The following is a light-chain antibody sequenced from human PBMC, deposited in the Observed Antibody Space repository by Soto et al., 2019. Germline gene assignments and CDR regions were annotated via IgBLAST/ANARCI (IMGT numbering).Light chain of an antibody. V-gene: IGKV1-9*01. CDR2: AAS. J-gene: IGKJ4*01. CDR1: QGISSY. CDR3: QQLNSYPLT. Sequence: DIQLTQSPSFLSASVGDRVTITCRASQGISSYLAWYQQKPGKAPKLLIYAASSLQSGVPSRFSGSGSGTEFTLTISSLQPEHFATYYCQQLNSYPLTFGGGTTVEI.